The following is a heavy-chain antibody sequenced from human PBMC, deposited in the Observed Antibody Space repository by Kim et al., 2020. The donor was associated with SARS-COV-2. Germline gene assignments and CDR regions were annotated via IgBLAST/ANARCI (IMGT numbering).Heavy chain of an antibody. CDR2: INPSGGST. V-gene: IGHV1-46*01. Sequence: SLKVSCKSSAYTFTSYYMHWVRQAPGQGLEWMGIINPSGGSTSYAQKFQGRVTMTRDTSTSTVYMELSSLRSEDTAVDYCARDSGRRDGYNLDYWGQGT. CDR3: ARDSGRRDGYNLDY. D-gene: IGHD5-12*01. J-gene: IGHJ4*02. CDR1: AYTFTSYY.